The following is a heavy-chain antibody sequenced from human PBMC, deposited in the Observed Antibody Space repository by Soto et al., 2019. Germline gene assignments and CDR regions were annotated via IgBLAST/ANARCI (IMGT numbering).Heavy chain of an antibody. CDR2: ISHDGSNK. J-gene: IGHJ4*02. CDR1: GFTFSSYG. Sequence: PGGSLRLSCAASGFTFSSYGIHWVRQAPGKGLEWVAVISHDGSNKYYADPLKGRFTISRDNAKNRLYLQMNSLRPEDTAVYYCAKVIRLRFFDWLPDFWGQGTLVTVS. D-gene: IGHD3-9*01. V-gene: IGHV3-30*18. CDR3: AKVIRLRFFDWLPDF.